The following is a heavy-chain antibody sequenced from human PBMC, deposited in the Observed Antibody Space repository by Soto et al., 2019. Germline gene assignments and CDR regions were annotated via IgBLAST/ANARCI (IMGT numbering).Heavy chain of an antibody. Sequence: GASVKVSCKASGGTFSSYAISWVRQAPGQGLEWMGGIIPIFGTANYAQKFQGRVTITADESTSTAYMELSSLRSEDTAVYYCARTLYYYDSSGYYYNRTDYYYYYVMDVWGQWTTVTVYS. D-gene: IGHD3-22*01. CDR3: ARTLYYYDSSGYYYNRTDYYYYYVMDV. CDR1: GGTFSSYA. J-gene: IGHJ6*02. CDR2: IIPIFGTA. V-gene: IGHV1-69*13.